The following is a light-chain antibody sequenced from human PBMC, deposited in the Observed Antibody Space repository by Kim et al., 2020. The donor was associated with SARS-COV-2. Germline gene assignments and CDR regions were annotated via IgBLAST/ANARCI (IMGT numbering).Light chain of an antibody. Sequence: DIQMTQSPPTLSASVGDRVTITCRASQTIDTWLTWYQQKPGKAPKLLIYRASTLESGVPSRFSGSGSGTEFTLTISSLQPDDFATYYCQQYYSLYTFGQGTKLEI. V-gene: IGKV1-5*03. CDR1: QTIDTW. CDR3: QQYYSLYT. J-gene: IGKJ2*01. CDR2: RAS.